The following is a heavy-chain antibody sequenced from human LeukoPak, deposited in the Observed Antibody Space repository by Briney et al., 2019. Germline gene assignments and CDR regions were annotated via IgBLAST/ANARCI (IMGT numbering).Heavy chain of an antibody. CDR1: GYAITSHF. V-gene: IGHV1-46*01. D-gene: IGHD6-25*01. J-gene: IGHJ4*02. Sequence: ASVKVSCKTSGYAITSHFMHWVRQAPGQGLEWVGTIHPDGETTTNGQKFQGRVTMTCDTSTSTVYMDLSSLRSEDTAVYYCTREAIAAGKNFDYWGQGTQVTVSS. CDR3: TREAIAAGKNFDY. CDR2: IHPDGETT.